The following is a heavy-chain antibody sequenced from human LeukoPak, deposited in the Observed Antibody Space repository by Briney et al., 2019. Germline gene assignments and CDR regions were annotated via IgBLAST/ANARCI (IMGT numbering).Heavy chain of an antibody. V-gene: IGHV3-43D*03. CDR1: GFTFDDYA. Sequence: GGSLRLSCAASGFTFDDYAMHWVRQAPGKGLEWVSLISWEGGSTYYADSVKGRFTISRDNSKNSLYLQMNSLRAEDTALYYCAKAGSGGKYYYYMDVWGKGTTVTVSS. J-gene: IGHJ6*03. D-gene: IGHD2-15*01. CDR3: AKAGSGGKYYYYMDV. CDR2: ISWEGGST.